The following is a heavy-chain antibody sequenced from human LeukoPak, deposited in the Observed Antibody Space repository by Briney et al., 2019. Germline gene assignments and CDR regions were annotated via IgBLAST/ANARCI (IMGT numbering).Heavy chain of an antibody. CDR3: AGGDNSGWTDFDY. Sequence: SETLSLTCSVSGASISSYFWSWIRQPPGKGLEWIGFISKSGTTNYNPSLKSRVTISLDTSKIQFSLNLNSVTAADTAVYYCAGGDNSGWTDFDYWGQGTLVTVSS. CDR1: GASISSYF. J-gene: IGHJ4*02. CDR2: ISKSGTT. V-gene: IGHV4-4*08. D-gene: IGHD6-19*01.